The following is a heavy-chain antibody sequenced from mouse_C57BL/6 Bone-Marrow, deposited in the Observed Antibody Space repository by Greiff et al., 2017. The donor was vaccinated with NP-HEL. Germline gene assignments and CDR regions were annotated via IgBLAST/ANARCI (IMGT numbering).Heavy chain of an antibody. V-gene: IGHV1-85*01. CDR1: GYTFTSYD. CDR3: ARDRNWAWFAY. D-gene: IGHD4-1*01. CDR2: IYPRDGST. Sequence: QVQLQQSGPELVKPGASVKLSCKASGYTFTSYDINWVKQRPGQGLEWIGWIYPRDGSTKYNEKFKGKATLTVDTSSSTAYMELHSLTSEDSAVYFCARDRNWAWFAYWGQGTLVTVSA. J-gene: IGHJ3*01.